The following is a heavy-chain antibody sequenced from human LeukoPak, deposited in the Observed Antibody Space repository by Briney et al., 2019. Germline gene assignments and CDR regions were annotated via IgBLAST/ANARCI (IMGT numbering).Heavy chain of an antibody. J-gene: IGHJ4*02. CDR3: AKDFRIGYSAHFDY. Sequence: GGSLRLSCVGSGFSFRSHAMSWVRQAPEKGLEFVSGIYENGGTTYYADSVKGRFSISRDNSKNTLYLQMDSLRGEDTAVYYCAKDFRIGYSAHFDYWGQGALVTVSS. D-gene: IGHD2-21*01. CDR2: IYENGGTT. CDR1: GFSFRSHA. V-gene: IGHV3-23*01.